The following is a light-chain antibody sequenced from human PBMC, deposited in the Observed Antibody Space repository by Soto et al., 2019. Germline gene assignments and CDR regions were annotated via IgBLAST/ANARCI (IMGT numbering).Light chain of an antibody. CDR2: DLN. Sequence: QSALTQPASVSGSPGQSITISCTGTNSDIGAYNYVSWYQHHPGKAPKLIIYDLNNRPSGLSNRFSGSTSGNTASLTISGLQAEDEADYYCSSYTSSRIRVFGGGTKLTVL. CDR1: NSDIGAYNY. CDR3: SSYTSSRIRV. V-gene: IGLV2-14*03. J-gene: IGLJ3*02.